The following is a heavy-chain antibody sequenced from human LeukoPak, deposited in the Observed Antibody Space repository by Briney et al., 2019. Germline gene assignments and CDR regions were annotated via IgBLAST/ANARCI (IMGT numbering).Heavy chain of an antibody. CDR3: AKDDTANGDIEYWDY. CDR2: ISGSGDRT. J-gene: IGHJ4*02. CDR1: GFTFSIYG. V-gene: IGHV3-23*01. D-gene: IGHD4-17*01. Sequence: GGSLRLSCSASGFTFSIYGMSWVRQAPGKGLEWVSAISGSGDRTYYADSVKGRFTISRDNAKNSLYLQMNSLRAEDTAVYCCAKDDTANGDIEYWDYWGQGTLVTVSS.